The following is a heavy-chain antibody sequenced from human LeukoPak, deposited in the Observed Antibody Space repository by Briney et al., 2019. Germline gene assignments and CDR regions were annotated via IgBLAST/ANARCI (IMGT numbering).Heavy chain of an antibody. CDR2: IYYSGST. CDR3: ARARVGNKTPLRFLEWLWNYYFDY. Sequence: PSQTLSLTCTVSGGSISSGDYYWSWIRQPPGKGLEWIGYIYYSGSTYYNPSLKSRVTISVDTSKNQFSLKLSSVTAADTAVYYCARARVGNKTPLRFLEWLWNYYFDYWGQGTRVTVSS. J-gene: IGHJ4*02. CDR1: GGSISSGDYY. D-gene: IGHD3-3*01. V-gene: IGHV4-30-4*01.